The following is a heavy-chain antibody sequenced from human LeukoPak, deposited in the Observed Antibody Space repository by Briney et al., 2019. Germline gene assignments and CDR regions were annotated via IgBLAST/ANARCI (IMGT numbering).Heavy chain of an antibody. D-gene: IGHD1-1*01. Sequence: PGGSLRLSCAASGFTFSSYAMSWVRQAPGKGLEWVSAISGSGGSTYYADSVKGRFTISRDNSKNTLYLQMNSLRAEDTAVYYCAKASCLLRQTGNWFDPWGQGTLVTVSS. J-gene: IGHJ5*02. CDR2: ISGSGGST. V-gene: IGHV3-23*01. CDR1: GFTFSSYA. CDR3: AKASCLLRQTGNWFDP.